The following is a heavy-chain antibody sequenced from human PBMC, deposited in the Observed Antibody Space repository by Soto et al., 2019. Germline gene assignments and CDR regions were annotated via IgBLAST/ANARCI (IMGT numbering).Heavy chain of an antibody. V-gene: IGHV1-2*02. Sequence: ASVKVSCKASGYTFTGYYIHWVREAPGQGLEWMGWINPQTGGTSYAQKFQGRVTLSRDTSINTAYLELSRLTFDDAAVYFCARERYQVISDGMDVWGQGTTVTVS. CDR2: INPQTGGT. J-gene: IGHJ6*02. D-gene: IGHD2-2*01. CDR3: ARERYQVISDGMDV. CDR1: GYTFTGYY.